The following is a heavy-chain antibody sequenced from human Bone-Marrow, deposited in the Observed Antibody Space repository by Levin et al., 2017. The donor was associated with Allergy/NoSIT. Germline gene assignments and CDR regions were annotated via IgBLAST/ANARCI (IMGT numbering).Heavy chain of an antibody. CDR3: ARDQSYDFWSGYYGCFDI. J-gene: IGHJ3*02. V-gene: IGHV3-21*01. Sequence: ASVKVSCAASGFTFSSYSMNWVRQAPGKGLEWVSSISSSSSYIYYADSVKGRFTISRDNAKNSLYLQMNSLRAEDTAVYYCARDQSYDFWSGYYGCFDIWGQGTMVTVSS. D-gene: IGHD3-3*01. CDR1: GFTFSSYS. CDR2: ISSSSSYI.